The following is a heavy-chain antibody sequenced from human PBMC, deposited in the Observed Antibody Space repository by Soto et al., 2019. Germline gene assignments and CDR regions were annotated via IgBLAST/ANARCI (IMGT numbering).Heavy chain of an antibody. CDR2: IYGDVDK. CDR3: IPSRCGGDCLTSYSSHYYSGMDG. J-gene: IGHJ6*02. Sequence: QITLKESGPTLVKPTETLTLTCNFSGFSLSTGGVGVGWVRQPPGKALEWLALIYGDVDKRYSPALKSRLSLSRDTSNNQVGLTMTDMDPVDTATYYCIPSRCGGDCLTSYSSHYYSGMDGWGQGTTVTVSS. D-gene: IGHD2-21*02. V-gene: IGHV2-5*02. CDR1: GFSLSTGGVG.